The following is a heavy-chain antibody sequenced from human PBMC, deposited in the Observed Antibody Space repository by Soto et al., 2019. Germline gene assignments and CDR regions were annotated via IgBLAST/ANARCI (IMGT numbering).Heavy chain of an antibody. CDR3: ARQDFKYYDILTGYPGLLDY. CDR2: IYYSGST. J-gene: IGHJ4*02. V-gene: IGHV4-39*01. CDR1: GGSISSSSYY. D-gene: IGHD3-9*01. Sequence: PSETLSLTCTVSGGSISSSSYYWGWIRQPPGKGLEWIGSIYYSGSTYHNPSLKSRVTISVDTSKNQFSLKLSSVTAADTAVYYCARQDFKYYDILTGYPGLLDYWGQGTLVTVSS.